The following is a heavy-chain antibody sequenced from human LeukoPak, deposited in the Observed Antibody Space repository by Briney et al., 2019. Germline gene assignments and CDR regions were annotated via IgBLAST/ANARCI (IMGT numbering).Heavy chain of an antibody. D-gene: IGHD6-13*01. CDR3: ARSAAGTIDY. CDR2: TYYRSKWYY. J-gene: IGHJ4*02. V-gene: IGHV6-1*01. CDR1: GDSVSDNSVT. Sequence: SQTLSLTCDISGDSVSDNSVTWNWIRQSPSRGLEWLGRTYYRSKWYYGYAVSVKSRITINPDTSKNQFSLQFNSVTPEDTAVYYCARSAAGTIDYWGQGTLVTVSS.